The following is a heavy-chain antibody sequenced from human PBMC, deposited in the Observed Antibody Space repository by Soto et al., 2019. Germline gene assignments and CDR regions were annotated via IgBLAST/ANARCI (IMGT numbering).Heavy chain of an antibody. V-gene: IGHV3-23*01. J-gene: IGHJ5*02. D-gene: IGHD3-10*01. CDR2: ISGSGGST. CDR3: AKDLWYYGSGKAPEGWFDP. Sequence: GGSLRLSCAASGFTFSSYAMSWVRQAPGKGLEWVSAISGSGGSTYYADSVKGRFTISRDNSKNTLYLQMNSLRAEDTAVYYCAKDLWYYGSGKAPEGWFDPWGQGTLVTVSS. CDR1: GFTFSSYA.